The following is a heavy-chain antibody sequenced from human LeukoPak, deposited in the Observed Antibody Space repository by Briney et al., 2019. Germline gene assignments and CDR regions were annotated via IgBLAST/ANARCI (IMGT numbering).Heavy chain of an antibody. D-gene: IGHD1-14*01. CDR1: GLTFSTYS. V-gene: IGHV3-48*01. Sequence: GGSLRLSCGASGLTFSTYSMNWVRQAPGKGLEWVSYISSDSGTRYYADSVKGRVTISRDNAKNSLYLQMNSLRAEDTAVYYCARAAQPGFDPWGQGTLVTVSS. CDR2: ISSDSGTR. CDR3: ARAAQPGFDP. J-gene: IGHJ5*02.